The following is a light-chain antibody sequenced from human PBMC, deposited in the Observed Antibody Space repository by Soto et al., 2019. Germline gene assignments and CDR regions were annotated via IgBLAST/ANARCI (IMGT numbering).Light chain of an antibody. Sequence: EIVLTQSPATLSLSPGERATLSCRASQSVSSYLAWYQQKPGQAPRLLIYDASNRATGIPARFSGSGSGTDFTLTISSLEPEDFAVYYCQQRSNWSGTFGQGTKGDIK. CDR3: QQRSNWSGT. CDR2: DAS. CDR1: QSVSSY. J-gene: IGKJ1*01. V-gene: IGKV3-11*01.